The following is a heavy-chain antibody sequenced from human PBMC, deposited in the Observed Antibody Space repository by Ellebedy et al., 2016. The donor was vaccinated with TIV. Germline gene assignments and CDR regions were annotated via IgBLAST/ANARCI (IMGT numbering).Heavy chain of an antibody. CDR2: INPNSGGT. J-gene: IGHJ4*02. CDR1: GYTFTGYY. V-gene: IGHV1-2*02. CDR3: ARDQSSGYYPDY. D-gene: IGHD3-22*01. Sequence: ASVKVSXXASGYTFTGYYMHWVRQAPGQGLEWMGWINPNSGGTNYAQKFQGRVTMTRDTSISTAYMELSRLRSDDTAVYYCARDQSSGYYPDYWGQGTLVTVSS.